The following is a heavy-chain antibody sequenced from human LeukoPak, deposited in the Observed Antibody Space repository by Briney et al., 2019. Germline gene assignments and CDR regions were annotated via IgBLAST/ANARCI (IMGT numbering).Heavy chain of an antibody. Sequence: SETLSLTCTVSGGSLSSYYWSWIRQPPGKGLEWIGYIYYSGSTNYNPSLKSRVTISVDTSKNQFSLKLSSVTAADTAVYYCARAGYSSGWHPYYYGMDVWGQGTTVTVSS. CDR2: IYYSGST. CDR1: GGSLSSYY. D-gene: IGHD6-19*01. V-gene: IGHV4-59*01. J-gene: IGHJ6*02. CDR3: ARAGYSSGWHPYYYGMDV.